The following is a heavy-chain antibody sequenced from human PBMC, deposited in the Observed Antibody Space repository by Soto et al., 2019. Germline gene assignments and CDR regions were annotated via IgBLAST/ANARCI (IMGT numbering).Heavy chain of an antibody. CDR3: VRRVSGNYDY. CDR2: ISSNGGTT. CDR1: GFTFISYD. J-gene: IGHJ4*02. Sequence: EVQLAESGGGMVQPGGSRRLSCVASGFTFISYDMHWVRQAPGKGLEYVSSISSNGGTTYYGNSVKGRFTISRDNSKNTLYLQMGSLRAEDMAVYYCVRRVSGNYDYWGQGTLVTVSS. D-gene: IGHD1-7*01. V-gene: IGHV3-64*01.